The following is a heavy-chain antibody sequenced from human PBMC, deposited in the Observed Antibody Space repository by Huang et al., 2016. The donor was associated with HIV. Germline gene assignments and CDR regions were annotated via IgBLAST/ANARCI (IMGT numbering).Heavy chain of an antibody. CDR3: ARDPKYHRIGYYRQRRGIDI. CDR2: ISPSSGDT. J-gene: IGHJ3*02. D-gene: IGHD3-22*01. Sequence: QIQLMQSGPELKQPGASVKVSCKASGYTFTSYGITWVRQAPGQGPEWMGWISPSSGDTEYAQKFQCRVTLTTDTSTNIAYMELRSLRSDDTAKYYCARDPKYHRIGYYRQRRGIDIWGQGTMVIVSS. V-gene: IGHV1-18*01. CDR1: GYTFTSYG.